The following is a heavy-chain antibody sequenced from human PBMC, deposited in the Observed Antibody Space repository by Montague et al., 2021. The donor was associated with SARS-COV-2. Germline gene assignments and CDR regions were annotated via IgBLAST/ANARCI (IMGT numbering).Heavy chain of an antibody. CDR2: IYKDGRT. V-gene: IGHV3-53*01. CDR1: GFTVSSNY. Sequence: SLRLSCAASGFTVSSNYMTWVRQAPGKGLEWVSVIYKDGRTYYADSVKGRFTVSRDNSKNTLYLQMHSLRAEDTAVYYCAREKDTSGYILRYWGQGTLATVSS. J-gene: IGHJ4*02. D-gene: IGHD3-9*01. CDR3: AREKDTSGYILRY.